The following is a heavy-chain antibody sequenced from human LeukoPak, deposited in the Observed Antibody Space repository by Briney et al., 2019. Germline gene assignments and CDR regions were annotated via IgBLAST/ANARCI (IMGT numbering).Heavy chain of an antibody. V-gene: IGHV3-7*01. D-gene: IGHD6-19*01. Sequence: GGSLRLSCVASGFTFSSSWMTWVRQAPGKGLEWVASIREDGSQKTAVDSVRGRFTISRDNAKNSVYLQMDSLRAEDTAVYYCARDTYRQWLTQGGYFQHWGQGTLVTVSS. CDR3: ARDTYRQWLTQGGYFQH. J-gene: IGHJ1*01. CDR2: IREDGSQK. CDR1: GFTFSSSW.